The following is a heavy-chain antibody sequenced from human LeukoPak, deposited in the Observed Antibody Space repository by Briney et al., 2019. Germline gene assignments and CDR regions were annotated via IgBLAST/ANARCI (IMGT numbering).Heavy chain of an antibody. CDR2: IRYDGSNK. V-gene: IGHV3-30*02. CDR1: GFTFSSYG. J-gene: IGHJ4*02. Sequence: GSLRLSCAASGFTFSSYGMHWVRQAPGKGLEWVAFIRYDGSNKYYVDSVKGRFTISRDNSKNTLYLQMNSLRAEDTAVYYCAKDQPLDGYDSSGSSDYWGQGTLVTVSS. CDR3: AKDQPLDGYDSSGSSDY. D-gene: IGHD3-22*01.